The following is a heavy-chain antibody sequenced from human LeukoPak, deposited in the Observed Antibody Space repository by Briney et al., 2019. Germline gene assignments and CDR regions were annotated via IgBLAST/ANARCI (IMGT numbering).Heavy chain of an antibody. CDR3: SRAIGRYSVDWAFDI. D-gene: IGHD5/OR15-5a*01. CDR2: INPNSGGT. V-gene: IGHV1-2*02. J-gene: IGHJ3*02. CDR1: GYTFTGYY. Sequence: GASVKISCKASGYTFTGYYMHWVRQAPGQGLVWMGWINPNSGGTNYTQKFQGRVTMTRDTYISTSHMELSRLRSDDTAVYYCSRAIGRYSVDWAFDIWGQGTMVTVSS.